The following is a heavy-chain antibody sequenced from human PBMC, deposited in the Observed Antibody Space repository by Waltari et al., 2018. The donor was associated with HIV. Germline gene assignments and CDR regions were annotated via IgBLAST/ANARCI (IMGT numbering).Heavy chain of an antibody. Sequence: LQLQESGPGLVKPSETQSPTCTVSGGSFSSSSYHWGWTRQPPGKGLEWNGSIYYRGSTYYNPSLKSRVTISVDTSKNQFSLKLSSVTAADTAVYYCARVPYYYDSSGYTVWGQGTLVTVSS. D-gene: IGHD3-22*01. J-gene: IGHJ4*02. CDR2: IYYRGST. V-gene: IGHV4-39*07. CDR1: GGSFSSSSYH. CDR3: ARVPYYYDSSGYTV.